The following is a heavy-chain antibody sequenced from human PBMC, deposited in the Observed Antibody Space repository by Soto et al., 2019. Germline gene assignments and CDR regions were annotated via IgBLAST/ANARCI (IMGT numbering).Heavy chain of an antibody. V-gene: IGHV3-30*18. Sequence: QEQVVESGGGVVQPGMSLRLSCAASGFTFSDFAMHWVRQAPGKGLEWVAVISYDGNNTYYADSVKGRFTISRDNSKNTLFMQMNSLRAADTATYYCAKWSPWNICYLDGLTGGERMKSYDHDMGGWGHGTAVTVAS. CDR3: AKWSPWNICYLDGLTGGERMKSYDHDMGG. D-gene: IGHD2-21*01. CDR2: ISYDGNNT. CDR1: GFTFSDFA. J-gene: IGHJ6*02.